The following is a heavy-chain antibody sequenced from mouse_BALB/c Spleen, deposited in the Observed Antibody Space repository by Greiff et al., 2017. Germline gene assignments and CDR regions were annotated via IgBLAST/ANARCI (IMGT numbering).Heavy chain of an antibody. CDR1: GFTFSSFG. V-gene: IGHV5-17*02. J-gene: IGHJ1*01. CDR3: ARRGYYGSSFSDWYFDV. Sequence: EVQGVESGGGLVQPGGSRKLSCAASGFTFSSFGMHWVRQAPEKGLEWVAYISSGSSTIYYADTVKGRFTISRGNPKNTLFLQMTSLRSEDTAMYYCARRGYYGSSFSDWYFDVWGAGTTVTVSS. D-gene: IGHD1-1*01. CDR2: ISSGSSTI.